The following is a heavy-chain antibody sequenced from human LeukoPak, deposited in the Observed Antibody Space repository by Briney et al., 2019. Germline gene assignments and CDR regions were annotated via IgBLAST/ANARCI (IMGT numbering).Heavy chain of an antibody. Sequence: GGSLRLSCAASGFTISNNYMSWVRQAPGKGLEWVSVIYSGGSTYYADSVKGRFTISRDNSKNTLYLHMNSLRAEDTAVYYCAKFPIMSPVAFFDFWGRGVLVTVSS. J-gene: IGHJ4*02. D-gene: IGHD4-23*01. CDR3: AKFPIMSPVAFFDF. CDR2: IYSGGST. CDR1: GFTISNNY. V-gene: IGHV3-53*01.